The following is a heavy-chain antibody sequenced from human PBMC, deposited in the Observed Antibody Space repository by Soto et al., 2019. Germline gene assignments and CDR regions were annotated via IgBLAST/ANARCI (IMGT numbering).Heavy chain of an antibody. CDR1: GGSISSRSYY. CDR3: APLGGWQYGMDV. V-gene: IGHV4-39*01. Sequence: QLQLQEPGPGLVKPSEPLSLTCTGSGGSISSRSYYWGWLLQPPGKGLEWIGTIYYTGTTYSNPSLKRRVPISGDPSKSHLSLKLSSVTAADTAVYYCAPLGGWQYGMDVWGQGPTVTVSS. J-gene: IGHJ6*02. CDR2: IYYTGTT. D-gene: IGHD6-19*01.